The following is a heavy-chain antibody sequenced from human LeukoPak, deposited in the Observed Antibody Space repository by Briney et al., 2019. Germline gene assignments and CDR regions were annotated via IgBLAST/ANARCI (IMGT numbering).Heavy chain of an antibody. CDR3: ASLHYDRSS. CDR1: GGSISIGSYY. J-gene: IGHJ3*01. V-gene: IGHV4-61*02. Sequence: SQTLSLTCTVSGGSISIGSYYWSWIRQPAGKGLEWIGRIYTSGSTNYNPSLKSRVTISVDTSKNQFSLKLSSVTAADTAVYYCASLHYDRSSWGQGTMVTVSS. D-gene: IGHD3-22*01. CDR2: IYTSGST.